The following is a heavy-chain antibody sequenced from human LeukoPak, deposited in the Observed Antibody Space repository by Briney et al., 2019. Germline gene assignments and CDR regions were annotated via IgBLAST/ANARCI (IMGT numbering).Heavy chain of an antibody. CDR1: GFTFSSYW. D-gene: IGHD2-2*01. V-gene: IGHV3-7*01. J-gene: IGHJ4*02. Sequence: GGSLRLSCAASGFTFSSYWMSWVRQAPGRGLEWVANINQDGSEQYYVDSVKGRFTISRDNTKNSLYLQMNSLRAEDTAVYYCARVGYCSTTSCYWRAFDYWGQGTLVTVSS. CDR3: ARVGYCSTTSCYWRAFDY. CDR2: INQDGSEQ.